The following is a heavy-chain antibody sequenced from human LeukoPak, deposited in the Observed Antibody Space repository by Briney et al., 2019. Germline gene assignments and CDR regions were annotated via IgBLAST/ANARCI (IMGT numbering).Heavy chain of an antibody. CDR3: ARKHHGSSSYYYYYYMDV. Sequence: SETLSLTCTVSGYSISSGYYWGWIRQPPGKGLEWIGSTYHSGSTYYNPSLKSRVTISVDTSKNQFSLKLSSVTAADTAVYYCARKHHGSSSYYYYYYMDVWGKGTTVTVSS. J-gene: IGHJ6*03. CDR2: TYHSGST. CDR1: GYSISSGYY. D-gene: IGHD6-6*01. V-gene: IGHV4-38-2*02.